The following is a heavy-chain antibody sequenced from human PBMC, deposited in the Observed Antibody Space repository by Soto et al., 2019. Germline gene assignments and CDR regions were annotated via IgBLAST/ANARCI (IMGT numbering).Heavy chain of an antibody. Sequence: SETLSLTCTVSGGSISSSSYYWGWIRQPPGRGLEWIGSIYYSGSAYYNSSFKSRATISVDTSKNQFSLKLSSVTAADTAVYYCARARGARYFDYWGQGTLVTVSS. D-gene: IGHD2-15*01. V-gene: IGHV4-39*07. CDR2: IYYSGSA. CDR1: GGSISSSSYY. J-gene: IGHJ4*02. CDR3: ARARGARYFDY.